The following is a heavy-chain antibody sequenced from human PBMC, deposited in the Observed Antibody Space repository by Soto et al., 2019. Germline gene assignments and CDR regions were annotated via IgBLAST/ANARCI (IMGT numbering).Heavy chain of an antibody. V-gene: IGHV3-13*04. D-gene: IGHD6-13*01. CDR3: SRGALFSGSWFVGN. J-gene: IGHJ4*02. CDR1: GFTISNYD. Sequence: EVQLVESGGGLVQPGGSLRLSCAASGFTISNYDMHWVRHVTGEGLEWVSTIRTSGDTYYPDPVKGRFTISRENAKNSLYLQMNSLRAGDTAVYYCSRGALFSGSWFVGNWGQGTLVTVSS. CDR2: IRTSGDT.